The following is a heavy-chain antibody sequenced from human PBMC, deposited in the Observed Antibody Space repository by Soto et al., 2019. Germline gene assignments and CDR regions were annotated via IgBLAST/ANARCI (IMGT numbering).Heavy chain of an antibody. V-gene: IGHV1-2*04. Sequence: ASVKVSCKASGYTFTGYYMHWVRQAPGQGLEWMGWINPNSGGTNYAQKFQGWVTMTRDTSISTAYMELSRLRSDDTAVYYCARDRSGSYYDLFDYWGQGTLVTVSS. J-gene: IGHJ4*02. CDR2: INPNSGGT. D-gene: IGHD3-10*01. CDR1: GYTFTGYY. CDR3: ARDRSGSYYDLFDY.